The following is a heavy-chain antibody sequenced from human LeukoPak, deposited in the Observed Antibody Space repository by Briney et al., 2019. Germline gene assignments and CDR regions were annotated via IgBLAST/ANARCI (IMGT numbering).Heavy chain of an antibody. J-gene: IGHJ1*01. CDR2: INPSGGST. Sequence: ASVKVSCKASGYTFTSYYMHWVRQAPGQGLEWMGIINPSGGSTSYAQKFQGRVTMTRDTFTSTVYMELSSLRSEDTAVYYCARDQGGAAAAPGYFQHWGQGTLVTVSS. CDR1: GYTFTSYY. V-gene: IGHV1-46*01. D-gene: IGHD6-13*01. CDR3: ARDQGGAAAAPGYFQH.